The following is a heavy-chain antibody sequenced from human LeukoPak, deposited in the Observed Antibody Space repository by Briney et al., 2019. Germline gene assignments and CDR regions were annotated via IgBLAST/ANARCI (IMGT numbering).Heavy chain of an antibody. V-gene: IGHV4-30-4*08. D-gene: IGHD3-22*01. CDR2: IYYSGST. CDR1: GVTISSGDYY. J-gene: IGHJ4*02. Sequence: PSQTLSLTCTVSGVTISSGDYYWSWIRQPPGKGLVCIGYIYYSGSTYYNPSLKSRVTISVDTSKNQVSLKLSAVTAADTAVYYCARRNYYYSSRIDYWVQGTLVTVCS. CDR3: ARRNYYYSSRIDY.